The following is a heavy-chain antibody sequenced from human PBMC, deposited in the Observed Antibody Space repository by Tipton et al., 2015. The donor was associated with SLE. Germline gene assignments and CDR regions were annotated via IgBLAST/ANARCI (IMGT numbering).Heavy chain of an antibody. CDR1: GGSFSGYY. CDR3: ARQAWGTSGGIIAPDY. D-gene: IGHD3-16*02. V-gene: IGHV4-34*01. J-gene: IGHJ4*02. CDR2: INHSGST. Sequence: GLVKPSETLSLTCAVYGGSFSGYYWNWICQPPGKGLEWIGEINHSGSTTYNPSLKSRVTMSVDTSKNHFSLKLNSVIAADTAVYFCARQAWGTSGGIIAPDYWGQGTLVTVSS.